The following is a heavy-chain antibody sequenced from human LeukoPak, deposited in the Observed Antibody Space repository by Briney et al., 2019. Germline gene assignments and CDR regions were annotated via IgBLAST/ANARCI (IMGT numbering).Heavy chain of an antibody. Sequence: ASETLSLTCTVSGGSISSYYWTWIRQPPGKGPEWIGHIYHSGSSNYNPSFKSRATISVDTSKNQFSLNLSSVTAADTAMYYCARQGRDGYNLSYFDCWGQGTLVTVSS. D-gene: IGHD5-12*01. CDR2: IYHSGSS. CDR3: ARQGRDGYNLSYFDC. J-gene: IGHJ4*02. CDR1: GGSISSYY. V-gene: IGHV4-59*08.